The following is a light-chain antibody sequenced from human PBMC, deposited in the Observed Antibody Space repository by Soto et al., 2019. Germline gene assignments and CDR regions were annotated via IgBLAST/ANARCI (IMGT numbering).Light chain of an antibody. Sequence: QSVLTQPPSASGSPGQSVTISCTGTSSDVGGYNYVSWYQQHPGKVPKLMIYDVSKRPSGVPDRFSGSKSGNTASLTISGLQAEDEADYYCCSYAGSYTFVFGTGTKVTVL. CDR1: SSDVGGYNY. CDR2: DVS. V-gene: IGLV2-11*01. CDR3: CSYAGSYTFV. J-gene: IGLJ1*01.